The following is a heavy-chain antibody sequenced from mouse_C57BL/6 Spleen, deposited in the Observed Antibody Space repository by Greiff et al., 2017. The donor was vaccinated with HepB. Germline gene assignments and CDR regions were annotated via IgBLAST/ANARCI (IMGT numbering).Heavy chain of an antibody. CDR2: IYPRSGNT. J-gene: IGHJ3*01. CDR1: GYTFTSYG. D-gene: IGHD1-1*01. CDR3: ARGDYYYGSSPPFAY. Sequence: VKLQESGAELARPGASVKLSCKASGYTFTSYGISWVKQRTGQGLEWIGEIYPRSGNTYYNEKLKGKATLTADKSSSTAYMELRSLTSEDSAVYFCARGDYYYGSSPPFAYWGQGTLVTVSA. V-gene: IGHV1-81*01.